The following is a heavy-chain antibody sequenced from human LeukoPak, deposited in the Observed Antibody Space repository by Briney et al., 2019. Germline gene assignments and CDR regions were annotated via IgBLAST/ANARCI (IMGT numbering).Heavy chain of an antibody. Sequence: GGSLRLSCAASGFTFSSYAMSWVRQAPGKGLEWVSVISGSGGSTDYADSVKGRFTISRDNSKNTLYLQMNSLRAEDTAVYYCAKAVGRGCSGGSCYFDYWGQETLVTVSS. CDR3: AKAVGRGCSGGSCYFDY. J-gene: IGHJ4*02. D-gene: IGHD2-15*01. V-gene: IGHV3-23*01. CDR1: GFTFSSYA. CDR2: ISGSGGST.